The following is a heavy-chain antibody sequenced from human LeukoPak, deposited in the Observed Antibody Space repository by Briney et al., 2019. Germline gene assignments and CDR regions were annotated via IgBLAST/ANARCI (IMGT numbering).Heavy chain of an antibody. V-gene: IGHV3-21*01. J-gene: IGHJ4*02. D-gene: IGHD1-26*01. CDR1: GFSFGSYA. CDR3: ARDTSGSHPPDY. Sequence: PGGSLILSCATSGFSFGSYAMSWVRQAPGKGLEWVSSISGSGMLTYYADSVKGRFTISRDNAKSSLYLQMNSLRAEDTAVYYCARDTSGSHPPDYWGQGTLVTVSS. CDR2: ISGSGMLT.